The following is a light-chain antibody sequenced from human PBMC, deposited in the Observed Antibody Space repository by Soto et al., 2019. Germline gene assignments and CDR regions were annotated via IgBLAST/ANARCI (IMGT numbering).Light chain of an antibody. Sequence: QSALTQPRSVSGSPGQSVTISCTGTSLDVGGFDYVSWYQQHPGKAPTLIIYDVTQRPSGVPDRFSGFKSGNTASLTISGLDPGDEADYYCCSYAGISTSLFGTGTKLTVL. CDR2: DVT. V-gene: IGLV2-11*01. J-gene: IGLJ1*01. CDR3: CSYAGISTSL. CDR1: SLDVGGFDY.